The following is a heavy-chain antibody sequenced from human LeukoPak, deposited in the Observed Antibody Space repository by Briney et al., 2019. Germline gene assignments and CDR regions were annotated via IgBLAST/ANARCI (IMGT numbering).Heavy chain of an antibody. CDR3: ARTHYDSSEGDNWFDP. CDR2: IISSSRTI. Sequence: PGGSLRLSCAASEFTFNNYAMSWVRQAPGKGLEWVSFIISSSRTIYYADSVKGRFTISRDNAKNLLYLQMNSLRAEDTAVYYCARTHYDSSEGDNWFDPWGQGTLVTVSS. V-gene: IGHV3-48*01. D-gene: IGHD3-22*01. J-gene: IGHJ5*02. CDR1: EFTFNNYA.